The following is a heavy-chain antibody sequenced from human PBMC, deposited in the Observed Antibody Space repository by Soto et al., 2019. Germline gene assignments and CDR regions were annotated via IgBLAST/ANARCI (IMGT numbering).Heavy chain of an antibody. CDR2: IYVTGNT. D-gene: IGHD6-13*01. J-gene: IGHJ6*02. Sequence: QLQLQESGPGLVKPSETLSLSCTVSGGSITSSFYWGWIRQPPGKGLQWIGSIYVTGNTYYNPSLEGRVTISADTSNNQFSLNLISVTAADTTVYYCMSSSRYRTDGWGQGATVIVSS. CDR1: GGSITSSFY. CDR3: MSSSRYRTDG. V-gene: IGHV4-39*01.